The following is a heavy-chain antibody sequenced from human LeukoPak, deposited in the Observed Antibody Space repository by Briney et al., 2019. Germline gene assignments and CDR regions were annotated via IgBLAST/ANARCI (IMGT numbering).Heavy chain of an antibody. Sequence: PGGSLRLSCTVSGFTVSSNSMSWVRQAPGKGLEWVSFIYSGTTHYSDSVRGRFTISRDNSKNTLYLQMNSLRAEDTAVYYCAKDYYYDSNHFDYWGQGTLVTVSS. J-gene: IGHJ4*02. CDR2: IYSGTT. D-gene: IGHD3-22*01. CDR1: GFTVSSNS. V-gene: IGHV3-53*01. CDR3: AKDYYYDSNHFDY.